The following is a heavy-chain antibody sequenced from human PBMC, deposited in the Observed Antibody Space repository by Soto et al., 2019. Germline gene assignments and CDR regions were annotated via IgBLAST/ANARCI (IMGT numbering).Heavy chain of an antibody. CDR1: GGSFSGYY. V-gene: IGHV4-34*01. Sequence: SETLSLTCAVYGGSFSGYYWSWIRQPPGKGLEWIGEINHSGSTNYNPSLKSRVTISVDTSKNQFSLKLSSVTAADTAVYYCARKMVRGVIRGYFDYWGQGTLVTVSS. CDR3: ARKMVRGVIRGYFDY. D-gene: IGHD3-10*01. J-gene: IGHJ4*02. CDR2: INHSGST.